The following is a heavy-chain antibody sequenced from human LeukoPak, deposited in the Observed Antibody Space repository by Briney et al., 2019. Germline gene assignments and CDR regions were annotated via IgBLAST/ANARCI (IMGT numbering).Heavy chain of an antibody. J-gene: IGHJ4*02. CDR3: ARGAVGAAYDY. D-gene: IGHD1-26*01. CDR1: GGSISRGSYY. V-gene: IGHV4-61*02. CDR2: IYASGST. Sequence: PSQTLSLTCTVSGGSISRGSYYWSWIRQPAGKGLEWIGRIYASGSTNYNPSVESRVTILVDTSKNQFSLKLNSVTAADTAVYYCARGAVGAAYDYWGQGTLVTVSS.